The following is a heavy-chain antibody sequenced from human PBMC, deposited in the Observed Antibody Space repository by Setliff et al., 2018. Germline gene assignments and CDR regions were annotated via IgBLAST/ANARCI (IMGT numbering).Heavy chain of an antibody. CDR3: AREWVDIRMGGALDM. Sequence: GASVKVSCKASGGTFSSYAISWVRQAPGQGLEWMGGIIPIFGTANYAQKFQGRVTFTADGSTSTAYMELSSLRSEDTAVYYCAREWVDIRMGGALDMWGQGTLVTVSS. CDR2: IIPIFGTA. J-gene: IGHJ3*02. V-gene: IGHV1-69*13. D-gene: IGHD2-2*03. CDR1: GGTFSSYA.